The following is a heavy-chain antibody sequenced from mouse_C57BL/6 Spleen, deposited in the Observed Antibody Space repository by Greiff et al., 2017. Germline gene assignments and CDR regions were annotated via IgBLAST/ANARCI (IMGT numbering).Heavy chain of an antibody. CDR1: GYSFTGYY. D-gene: IGHD3-1*01. V-gene: IGHV1-42*01. CDR2: INPSTGGT. Sequence: EVQLQQSGPELVKPGASVKISCKASGYSFTGYYMNWVKQSPEKSLEWIGEINPSTGGTTYNQKFKAKATLTVDKSSSTAYMQLKSLTSEDSAVYYCARKGYEGFAYWGQGTLVTVSA. CDR3: ARKGYEGFAY. J-gene: IGHJ3*01.